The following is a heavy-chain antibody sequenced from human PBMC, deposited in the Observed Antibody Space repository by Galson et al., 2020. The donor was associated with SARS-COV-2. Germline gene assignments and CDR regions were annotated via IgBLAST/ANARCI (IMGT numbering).Heavy chain of an antibody. V-gene: IGHV3-30*04. J-gene: IGHJ5*02. CDR1: GFTFSRYA. D-gene: IGHD1-26*01. CDR2: ISHDGSNK. CDR3: ARSYGGGYFDPLGP. Sequence: GGSLRLSCAASGFTFSRYAMHWVRQAPGKGLEWVAVISHDGSNKYYADSVKGRFTISRDNSKNTLYLQMNSLRADDTAVYDCARSYGGGYFDPLGPWGQGSLVAVSS.